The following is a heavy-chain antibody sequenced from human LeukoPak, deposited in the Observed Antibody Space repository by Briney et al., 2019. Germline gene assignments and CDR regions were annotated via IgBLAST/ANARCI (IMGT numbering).Heavy chain of an antibody. CDR1: GGSISSYY. CDR2: IYYSGST. V-gene: IGHV4-59*01. CDR3: ARAYPGYSYGFYYFDY. D-gene: IGHD5-18*01. Sequence: SETLSLTCTVSGGSISSYYWSWIRQPPGKGLEWIGYIYYSGSTNYNPSLKSRVTISVDTPKNQFSLKLSSVTAAGTAVYYCARAYPGYSYGFYYFDYWGQGTLVTVSS. J-gene: IGHJ4*02.